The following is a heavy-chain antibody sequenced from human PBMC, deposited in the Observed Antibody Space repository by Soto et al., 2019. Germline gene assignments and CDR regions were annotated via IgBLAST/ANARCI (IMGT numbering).Heavy chain of an antibody. J-gene: IGHJ3*02. CDR2: INHSGST. Sequence: SETLFLTCTGSGGSIRCYYWSWIRPPPGKGLEWIGEINHSGSTNYNPSLKSRVTISVDTSKNQFSLKLSSVTAADTAVYYCARADWNDAHGAFEIWGQGTMVPVSS. CDR1: GGSIRCYY. CDR3: ARADWNDAHGAFEI. D-gene: IGHD1-1*01. V-gene: IGHV4-34*01.